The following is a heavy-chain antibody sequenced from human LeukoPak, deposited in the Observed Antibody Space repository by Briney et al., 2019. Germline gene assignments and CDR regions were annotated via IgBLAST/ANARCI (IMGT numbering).Heavy chain of an antibody. CDR2: ISGSGGST. CDR1: GFTFRNYA. Sequence: GGSLRLSCVASGFTFRNYAMSWVRQAPGKGLEWVSLISGSGGSTNYADSVKGRFTISRDNSRSTLYLQMNDLRVDDTAVYYCANEIRPNDYWGQGTLVTVSS. J-gene: IGHJ4*02. V-gene: IGHV3-23*01. CDR3: ANEIRPNDY.